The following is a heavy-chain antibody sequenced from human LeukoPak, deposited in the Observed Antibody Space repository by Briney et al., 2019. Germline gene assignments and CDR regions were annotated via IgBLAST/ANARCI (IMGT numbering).Heavy chain of an antibody. CDR3: ARDQYGYCSSTSCIVLDY. Sequence: PSETLSLTCTVSGGSISSYYWSWIRQPAGKGLEWIGRIYTSGSTNYNPSLKSRVTMSVDTSKNQFSLKLSSVTAADTAVYYCARDQYGYCSSTSCIVLDYWGQGTLVTVSS. J-gene: IGHJ4*02. D-gene: IGHD2-2*03. CDR1: GGSISSYY. V-gene: IGHV4-4*07. CDR2: IYTSGST.